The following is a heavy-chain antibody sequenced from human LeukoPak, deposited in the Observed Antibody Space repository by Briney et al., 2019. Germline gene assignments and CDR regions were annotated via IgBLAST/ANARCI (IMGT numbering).Heavy chain of an antibody. D-gene: IGHD3-22*01. CDR2: IRGSGGST. J-gene: IGHJ4*02. CDR3: AKEGRISMTAVVYADY. CDR1: GFTFSSYA. V-gene: IGHV3-23*01. Sequence: GGSLRPSCAASGFTFSSYAMSWVRQAPGKGLEWVSAIRGSGGSTYYADSVKGRFTISRDNSKNTLYLQMNSLRAEDTAVYYCAKEGRISMTAVVYADYWGQGTLVTVSS.